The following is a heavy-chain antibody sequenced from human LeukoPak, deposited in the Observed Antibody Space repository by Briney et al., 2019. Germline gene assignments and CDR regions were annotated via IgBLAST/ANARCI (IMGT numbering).Heavy chain of an antibody. V-gene: IGHV4-4*07. CDR1: GGSISSYY. CDR2: IYTSGST. CDR3: ARLPEMATIPAYFDY. Sequence: SETLSLTCTVSGGSISSYYWSWIRQPAGKGLEWIGRIYTSGSTNYNPSLKSRVTISVDTSKNQFSLKLSSVTAADTAVYYCARLPEMATIPAYFDYWGQGTLVTVSS. J-gene: IGHJ4*02. D-gene: IGHD5-24*01.